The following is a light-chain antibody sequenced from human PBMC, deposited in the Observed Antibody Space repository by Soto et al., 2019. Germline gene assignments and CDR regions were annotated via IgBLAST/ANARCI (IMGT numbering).Light chain of an antibody. V-gene: IGKV3-11*01. CDR3: LQRALWPYT. CDR2: AVS. J-gene: IGKJ2*01. Sequence: EIVLTQSPVTLSLSPGERASLSCRASQSVSSYLAWYQQKPGQAPRLLIYAVSSRATGIPARFSGGGSGTDFTLTISSLEPEDFAVYYCLQRALWPYTFGQGTKLEIK. CDR1: QSVSSY.